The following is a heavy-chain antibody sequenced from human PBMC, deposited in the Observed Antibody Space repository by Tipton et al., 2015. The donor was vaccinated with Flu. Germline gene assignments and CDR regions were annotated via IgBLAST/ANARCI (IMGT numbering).Heavy chain of an antibody. Sequence: SLRLSCAASGFTFSSYSMNWVRQAPGKGLEWVSSISSSSSYIYYADSVKGRFTISRDNAKNSLYLQMNSLRAEDTAVYYCARTRRGGSYYSYAFDIWGQETMVTVSS. V-gene: IGHV3-21*01. D-gene: IGHD1-26*01. CDR2: ISSSSSYI. J-gene: IGHJ3*02. CDR1: GFTFSSYS. CDR3: ARTRRGGSYYSYAFDI.